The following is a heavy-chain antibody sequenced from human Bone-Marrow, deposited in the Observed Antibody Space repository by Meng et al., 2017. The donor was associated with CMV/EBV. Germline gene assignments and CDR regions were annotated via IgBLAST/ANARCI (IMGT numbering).Heavy chain of an antibody. CDR3: ARGSVLRFLEWLLPLWDYGMDV. Sequence: SETLSLTCTVSGGSISSSSYYWGWIRQPPGKGLEWIGSIYYSGSTYYNPSLKSRVTISVDTSKNQFSLKLSSVTAADTAVYYCARGSVLRFLEWLLPLWDYGMDVWGQGTTVTVSS. CDR2: IYYSGST. D-gene: IGHD3-3*01. CDR1: GGSISSSSYY. V-gene: IGHV4-39*01. J-gene: IGHJ6*02.